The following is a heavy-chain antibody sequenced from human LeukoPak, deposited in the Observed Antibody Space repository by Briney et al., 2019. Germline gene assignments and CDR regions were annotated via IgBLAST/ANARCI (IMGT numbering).Heavy chain of an antibody. CDR2: ISSSSSYI. D-gene: IGHD2-2*01. V-gene: IGHV3-21*01. J-gene: IGHJ6*02. CDR3: AREVLVPAAMRGLGYGMDV. CDR1: GFTFSSYS. Sequence: GGSLRLSCAASGFTFSSYSMNWVRQAPGKGLEWVSSISSSSSYIYYADSVKGRFTISRDNAKNSLYLQMNSLRAEDTAVYYCAREVLVPAAMRGLGYGMDVWGQGTTVTVSS.